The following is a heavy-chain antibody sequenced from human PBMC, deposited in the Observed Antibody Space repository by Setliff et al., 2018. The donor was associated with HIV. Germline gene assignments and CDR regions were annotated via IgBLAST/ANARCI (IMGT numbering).Heavy chain of an antibody. V-gene: IGHV3-33*06. CDR2: VWYEGNNK. J-gene: IGHJ3*01. D-gene: IGHD2-15*01. CDR3: AKDRYCSGRSCYSGNAFDV. Sequence: LRLSCAASGFTFDDYVMHWVRQAPGRALEWVALVWYEGNNKYYADSVRGRFTISRDNSNNTLFLQMSSLRDEDTAVDYCAKDRYCSGRSCYSGNAFDVWGQGTLVTVS. CDR1: GFTFDDYV.